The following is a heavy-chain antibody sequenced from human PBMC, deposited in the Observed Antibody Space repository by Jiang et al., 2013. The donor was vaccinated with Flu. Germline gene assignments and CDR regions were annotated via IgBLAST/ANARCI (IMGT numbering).Heavy chain of an antibody. J-gene: IGHJ6*02. V-gene: IGHV6-1*01. CDR2: AYYRSKWYN. D-gene: IGHD6-25*01. CDR1: GTVSLVTVTA. CDR3: ARAFGISAVALDV. Sequence: CASLRGTVSLVTVTAWNWIRQSPSRGLEWLGRAYYRSKWYNDYAVSVKSRITIKPDTTKNQFSLQLNSVTPEDTAVYYCARAFGISAVALDVWGQGTTVSVSS.